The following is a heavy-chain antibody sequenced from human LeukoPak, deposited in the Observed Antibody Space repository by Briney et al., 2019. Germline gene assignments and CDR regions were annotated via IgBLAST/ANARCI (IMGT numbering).Heavy chain of an antibody. CDR1: GYTFTSYG. CDR3: ARKELLNYYYYGMDV. J-gene: IGHJ6*02. D-gene: IGHD1-26*01. CDR2: ISAYNGNT. Sequence: EASVKVSCKASGYTFTSYGISWVRQAPGQGLEWMGWISAYNGNTNYAQKLQGRVTMTTDTSTSTAYMELRSLRSDDTAVYYCARKELLNYYYYGMDVWGQGTTVTVSS. V-gene: IGHV1-18*01.